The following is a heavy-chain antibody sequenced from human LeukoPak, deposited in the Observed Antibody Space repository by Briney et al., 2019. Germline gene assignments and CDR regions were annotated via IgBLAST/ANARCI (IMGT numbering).Heavy chain of an antibody. CDR2: INPNSGGT. CDR3: ARLGYCSSTSCYAGAYYFDY. J-gene: IGHJ4*02. Sequence: LGASVKVSCKASGYTFTGYYMHWVRQAPGQGLEWMGWINPNSGGTNYAQKFQGRVTMTRDTSISTAYMELSRLRSDDTAVYYCARLGYCSSTSCYAGAYYFDYWGQGTLVTVSS. CDR1: GYTFTGYY. V-gene: IGHV1-2*02. D-gene: IGHD2-2*01.